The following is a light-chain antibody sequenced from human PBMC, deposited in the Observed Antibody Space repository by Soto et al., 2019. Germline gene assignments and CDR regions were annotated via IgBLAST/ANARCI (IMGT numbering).Light chain of an antibody. CDR3: QKYNSDPFT. J-gene: IGKJ3*01. Sequence: DIQMTQSPSSLSAYVGDRVTITCRASQVISNYLVWYQQKPGKVPELLIYAASTLHSGVPSRFSGSGSGTDFTLTISSLQPEDVASYYCQKYNSDPFTFGPGTKVDIK. CDR2: AAS. CDR1: QVISNY. V-gene: IGKV1-27*01.